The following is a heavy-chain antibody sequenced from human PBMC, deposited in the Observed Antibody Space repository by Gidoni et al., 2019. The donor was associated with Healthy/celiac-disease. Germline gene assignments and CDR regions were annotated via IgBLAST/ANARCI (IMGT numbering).Heavy chain of an antibody. V-gene: IGHV2-70*01. Sequence: QVTLRESGPALVTPTQTLTLTCTFSGFSLSTSGMCVSWIRQPPGKALEWLALIDWDDDKYYSTSLKTRLTISKDTSKNQVVLTMTNMDPVDTATYYCARIQDWNYGWYFDLWGRGTLVTVSS. CDR1: GFSLSTSGMC. D-gene: IGHD1-7*01. CDR3: ARIQDWNYGWYFDL. CDR2: IDWDDDK. J-gene: IGHJ2*01.